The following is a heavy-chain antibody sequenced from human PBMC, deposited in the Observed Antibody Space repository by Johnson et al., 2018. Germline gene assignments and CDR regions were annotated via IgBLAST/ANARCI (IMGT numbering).Heavy chain of an antibody. D-gene: IGHD1-14*01. CDR3: ARGGIKGPHDVYDI. J-gene: IGHJ3*02. Sequence: VQLVQSGGGLVQXGGSLRLSCAASGFTFSTYAMHWVRQAPGKGLQYVSAISGNGAYTFYADSVQGRFSISRDNSKNTLYLQMGSLRAEDMAVYYCARGGIKGPHDVYDIWGQGTMVTVSS. V-gene: IGHV3-64*07. CDR2: ISGNGAYT. CDR1: GFTFSTYA.